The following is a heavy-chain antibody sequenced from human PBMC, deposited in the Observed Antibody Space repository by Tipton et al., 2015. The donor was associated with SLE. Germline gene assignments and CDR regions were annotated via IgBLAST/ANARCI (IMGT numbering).Heavy chain of an antibody. CDR2: IWYDGSAK. CDR3: ARDRGRGYYYMDV. J-gene: IGHJ6*03. V-gene: IGHV3-33*01. D-gene: IGHD1-1*01. Sequence: SLRLSCAASGFTFSYYAMHWVRQAPGKGLEWVSLIWYDGSAKYHADSVKGRFTISRDNSKNTLYLQMDSLRAEDTAVYYCARDRGRGYYYMDVWGKGTTVIVSS. CDR1: GFTFSYYA.